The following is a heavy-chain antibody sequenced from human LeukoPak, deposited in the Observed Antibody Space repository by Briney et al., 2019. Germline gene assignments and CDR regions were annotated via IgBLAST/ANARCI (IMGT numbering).Heavy chain of an antibody. V-gene: IGHV3-23*01. CDR1: GFTFNTYA. CDR3: AKDAWGKVTSVDD. J-gene: IGHJ4*02. Sequence: GGSLRLFCAASGFTFNTYAMSWVRQAPGKGLEWVSGITGTDGSTDYADSVKGRFTISRDNSKNTLYLQMNSLRADDTAVYFCAKDAWGKVTSVDDWGQGTLVTVSS. CDR2: ITGTDGST. D-gene: IGHD4-17*01.